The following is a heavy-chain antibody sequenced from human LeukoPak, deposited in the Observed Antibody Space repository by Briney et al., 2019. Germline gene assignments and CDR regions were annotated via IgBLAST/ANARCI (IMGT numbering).Heavy chain of an antibody. Sequence: PGGSLRLSCAASGFTFSSYSMNWVRQAPGKGLEWVSYISSSSSTIYYADSVKGRFTISRDNAKNSLYLQMNSLRAEDTAVYYCARPPFQYSGSYYGFDYWGQGTLVTVSS. CDR3: ARPPFQYSGSYYGFDY. CDR1: GFTFSSYS. D-gene: IGHD1-26*01. CDR2: ISSSSSTI. J-gene: IGHJ4*02. V-gene: IGHV3-48*01.